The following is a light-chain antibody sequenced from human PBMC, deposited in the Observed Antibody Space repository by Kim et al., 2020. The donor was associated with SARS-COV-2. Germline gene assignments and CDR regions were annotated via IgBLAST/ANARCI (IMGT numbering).Light chain of an antibody. V-gene: IGLV4-69*01. CDR1: SGHSSYT. J-gene: IGLJ3*02. Sequence: QLVLSQSPSASASLGASVKLTCTLSSGHSSYTIAWYQQQPEKGPRYLMKVNSDGSQIKGDGIPDRFSGSSSGAERYLTISSLQSEDEADYYCQVWGTGISWVFGGGTQLTVL. CDR3: QVWGTGISWV. CDR2: VNSDGSQ.